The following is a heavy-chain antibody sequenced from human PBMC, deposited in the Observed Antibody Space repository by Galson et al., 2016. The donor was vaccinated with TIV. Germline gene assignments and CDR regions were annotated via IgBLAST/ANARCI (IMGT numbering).Heavy chain of an antibody. J-gene: IGHJ6*02. CDR2: INPHSGGT. CDR3: ARARGPGYCDSTSCYGYYGFDV. CDR1: GYTFTHYF. D-gene: IGHD2-2*03. V-gene: IGHV1-2*05. Sequence: SVKVSCKASGYTFTHYFVHWVRQAPGQGLEWMGRINPHSGGTDYAPKFQGRLTMTRDTSISAAYMDLSGLKTDDTVVYYCARARGPGYCDSTSCYGYYGFDVWGRGTTVTVSS.